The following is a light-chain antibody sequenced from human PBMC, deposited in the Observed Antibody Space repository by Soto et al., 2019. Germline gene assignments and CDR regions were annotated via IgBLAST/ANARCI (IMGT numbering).Light chain of an antibody. J-gene: IGKJ1*01. CDR1: QSLSSN. CDR3: QQYNNWPRT. V-gene: IGKV3-15*01. Sequence: EIVMTQCPATVSVSPGEGASLSCRASQSLSSNLAWYQQKPGQAPRLLIYGASTRATGIPARFSGSGSGTEFTLTISSLQSEDFAVYYCQQYNNWPRTFGQGTKVDIK. CDR2: GAS.